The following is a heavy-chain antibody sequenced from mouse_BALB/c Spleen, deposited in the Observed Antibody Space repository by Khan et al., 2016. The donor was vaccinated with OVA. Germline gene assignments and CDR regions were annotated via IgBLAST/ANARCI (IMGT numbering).Heavy chain of an antibody. J-gene: IGHJ3*01. CDR2: IWSAGST. D-gene: IGHD2-4*01. Sequence: QVQLKQSGPGLVQPSQSLSITCTVSGFSLNNYSVHWVRQSPGKGLEWLGVIWSAGSTDYNAAFISRLTISKDHSRSQVFFKMNSLQPNDTAIYYWARRGYDYGRGALFAYWGQGTLVTVSA. CDR1: GFSLNNYS. CDR3: ARRGYDYGRGALFAY. V-gene: IGHV2-2*02.